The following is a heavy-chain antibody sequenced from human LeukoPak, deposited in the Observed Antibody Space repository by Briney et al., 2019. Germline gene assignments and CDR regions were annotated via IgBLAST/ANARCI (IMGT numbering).Heavy chain of an antibody. Sequence: GGSLRLSCAASGFTFSSYAISWVRQAPGKGLEWVSGISGSGGSTDYADSVKGRFTISRDNSKNTLYLQMNSLRAEDTAVYYCAKDPLRYNWNSLNWFDPWGQGTLVTVSS. D-gene: IGHD1-7*01. CDR1: GFTFSSYA. CDR2: ISGSGGST. CDR3: AKDPLRYNWNSLNWFDP. J-gene: IGHJ5*02. V-gene: IGHV3-23*01.